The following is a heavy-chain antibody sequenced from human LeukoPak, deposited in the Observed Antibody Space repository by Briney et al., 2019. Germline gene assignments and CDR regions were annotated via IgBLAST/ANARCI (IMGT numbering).Heavy chain of an antibody. V-gene: IGHV3-66*02. J-gene: IGHJ4*02. CDR3: ARDLGSGWSRGVDY. CDR1: GFTVSSNY. CDR2: IYSGGST. Sequence: GGSLRLSCAASGFTVSSNYMSWVRQAPGKGLEWVSVIYSGGSTYYADSVKGRFTISRDNSKNTLYLQMNSLRAEDTAVYYCARDLGSGWSRGVDYWGQGTLVTVSS. D-gene: IGHD6-19*01.